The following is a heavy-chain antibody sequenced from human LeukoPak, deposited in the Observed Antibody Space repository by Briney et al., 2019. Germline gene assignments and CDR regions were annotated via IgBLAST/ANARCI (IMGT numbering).Heavy chain of an antibody. CDR2: ISAYNGNT. Sequence: GASVKVSCKASGYTFTSYGISWVRQAPGQGLEWMGWISAYNGNTNYAQKLQGRVTMTTDTSTSTAYMELRSLRSDDTAVYYCARVQQQLVLTGYSDYWGQGTLVTVSS. J-gene: IGHJ4*02. CDR1: GYTFTSYG. D-gene: IGHD6-13*01. CDR3: ARVQQQLVLTGYSDY. V-gene: IGHV1-18*01.